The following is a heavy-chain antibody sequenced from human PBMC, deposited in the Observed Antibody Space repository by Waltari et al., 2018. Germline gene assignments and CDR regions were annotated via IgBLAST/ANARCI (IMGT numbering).Heavy chain of an antibody. D-gene: IGHD3-3*01. V-gene: IGHV4-38-2*01. Sequence: QVQLQESGPGLVKPSETLSLTCAVSGYSISSGYYWGWIRQPPGKGLEWIGSIYHSGSTYYNPSLKSRVTISVDTSKNQFSLKLSSVTAADTAVYYCASSFWSGYHYFDYWGQGTLVTVSS. CDR1: GYSISSGYY. CDR3: ASSFWSGYHYFDY. CDR2: IYHSGST. J-gene: IGHJ4*02.